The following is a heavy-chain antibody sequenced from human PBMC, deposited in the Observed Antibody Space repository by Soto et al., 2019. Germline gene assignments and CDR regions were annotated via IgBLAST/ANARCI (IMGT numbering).Heavy chain of an antibody. Sequence: PGGSLRLSCAASGFTFSSYAMSWVRQAPGKGLEWVSAISGSGGSTYYADSVKGRFTISRDNSKNTLYLQMNSLRAEDTAVYYCANSGYDFWSGYSDYWGQGTLVTVSS. J-gene: IGHJ4*02. D-gene: IGHD3-3*01. CDR3: ANSGYDFWSGYSDY. V-gene: IGHV3-23*01. CDR1: GFTFSSYA. CDR2: ISGSGGST.